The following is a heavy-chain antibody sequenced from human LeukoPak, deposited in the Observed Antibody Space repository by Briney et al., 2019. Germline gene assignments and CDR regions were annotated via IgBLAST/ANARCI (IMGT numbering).Heavy chain of an antibody. D-gene: IGHD1-26*01. Sequence: GGSLRLSCTASGFTFSSYSMNWVRQAPGKGLEWVSYISSSGSTIYYADSVKGRFTISRDNAKNSLYLQMNSLRAEDTAVYYCAKTHSLRDLLADYFDFWGQGTLVTVSS. CDR3: AKTHSLRDLLADYFDF. V-gene: IGHV3-48*04. CDR2: ISSSGSTI. J-gene: IGHJ4*02. CDR1: GFTFSSYS.